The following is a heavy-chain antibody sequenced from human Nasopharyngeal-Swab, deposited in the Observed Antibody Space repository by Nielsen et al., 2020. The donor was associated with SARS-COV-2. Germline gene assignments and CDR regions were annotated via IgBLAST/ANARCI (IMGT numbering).Heavy chain of an antibody. J-gene: IGHJ6*02. D-gene: IGHD3-3*01. V-gene: IGHV1-46*01. CDR2: INPSGGSP. Sequence: ASVKVSCKASGYTFTSYYMHWVRQAPGQGLEWMGIINPSGGSPSYAQKFQGRVTMTRDTSKSTVYMELSSLRSEDTAVYYCASSRYEVTIFGVVYYGMDVWGQGTTVTVSS. CDR3: ASSRYEVTIFGVVYYGMDV. CDR1: GYTFTSYY.